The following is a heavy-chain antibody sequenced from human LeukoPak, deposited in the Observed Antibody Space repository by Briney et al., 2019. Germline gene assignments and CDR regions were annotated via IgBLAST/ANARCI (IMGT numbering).Heavy chain of an antibody. J-gene: IGHJ4*02. D-gene: IGHD2-15*01. CDR2: ITWDGRAT. CDR3: AREYCSASRCQGFFDY. V-gene: IGHV3-9*01. Sequence: GGSLRHSCAASGFTFCDFAMRWVGLAPGKGLGWVSGITWDGRATGDEDSVTGRFTISRDSAKKSLYLQMNSLRTEDTAFYYCAREYCSASRCQGFFDYWGQGTLVTVSS. CDR1: GFTFCDFA.